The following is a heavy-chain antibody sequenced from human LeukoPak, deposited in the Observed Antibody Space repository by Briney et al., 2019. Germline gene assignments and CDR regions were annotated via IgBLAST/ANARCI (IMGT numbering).Heavy chain of an antibody. J-gene: IGHJ4*02. V-gene: IGHV4-39*07. CDR2: IYYSGST. CDR1: DGSISSSSYY. CDR3: ARGSSWYQTNFDY. D-gene: IGHD6-13*01. Sequence: SETLSLTCTVSDGSISSSSYYWGWIRQPPGKGLEWIGSIYYSGSTYYNPSLKSRVTISVDTSKNQFSLKLSSVTAADTAVYYCARGSSWYQTNFDYWGQGTLVTVSS.